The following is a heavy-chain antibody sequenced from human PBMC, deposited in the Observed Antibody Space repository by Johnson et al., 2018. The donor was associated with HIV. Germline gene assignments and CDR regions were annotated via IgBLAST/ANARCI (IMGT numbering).Heavy chain of an antibody. D-gene: IGHD2-15*01. CDR3: ARYLTEKTPNAFDI. V-gene: IGHV3-30*14. J-gene: IGHJ3*02. CDR1: GFTFSSYA. CDR2: ISYDGSNK. Sequence: QVQLVESGGGVVQPGRSLRLSCAASGFTFSSYAIHWVRQAPGKGLEWVAVISYDGSNKYYADSVKGRFTISRDNSKNTLYLQMNSLRAEDTAVYYCARYLTEKTPNAFDIWGQGTMVTVSS.